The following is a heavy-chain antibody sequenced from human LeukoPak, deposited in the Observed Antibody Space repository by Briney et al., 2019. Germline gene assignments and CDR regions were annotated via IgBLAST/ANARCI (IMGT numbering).Heavy chain of an antibody. D-gene: IGHD2-15*01. CDR1: GFTFTSYN. CDR2: ISSSSSYI. CDR3: ARDFCSGGSCYTNWFDP. Sequence: GGSLRLSCAASGFTFTSYNMHWVCQAPGKGLEWVSSISSSSSYIYYADSVKGRSTISRDNAKNSLYLQMNSLRAEDTAVYYCARDFCSGGSCYTNWFDPWGQGTLVTVSS. J-gene: IGHJ5*02. V-gene: IGHV3-21*01.